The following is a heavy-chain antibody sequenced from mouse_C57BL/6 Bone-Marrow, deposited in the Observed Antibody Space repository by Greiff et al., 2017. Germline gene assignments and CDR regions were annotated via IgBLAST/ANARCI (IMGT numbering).Heavy chain of an antibody. CDR1: GFTFSSYG. Sequence: EVQGVESGGDLVKPGGSLKLSCAASGFTFSSYGMSWVRQTPDKRLEWVATISSGGSYTYYPDSVKGRFTISRDNAKNTLYLQMSSLKSEDTAMYYCARQGIYYGNLYWYFDVWGTGTTVTVSS. CDR2: ISSGGSYT. J-gene: IGHJ1*03. D-gene: IGHD2-1*01. CDR3: ARQGIYYGNLYWYFDV. V-gene: IGHV5-6*01.